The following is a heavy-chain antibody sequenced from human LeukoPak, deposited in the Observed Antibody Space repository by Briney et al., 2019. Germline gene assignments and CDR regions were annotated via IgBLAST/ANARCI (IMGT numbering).Heavy chain of an antibody. CDR1: GGSFSGYY. CDR3: EVHCSSTSCPPGATGY. D-gene: IGHD2-2*01. V-gene: IGHV4-34*01. CDR2: INHSGST. Sequence: SETLSLTCAVYGGSFSGYYWSSIRQPPGKGLEWIGEINHSGSTNYNPSLKSRVTISVDTSKNQFSLKLSSVTAADTAVYYCEVHCSSTSCPPGATGYWGQGTLVTVSS. J-gene: IGHJ4*02.